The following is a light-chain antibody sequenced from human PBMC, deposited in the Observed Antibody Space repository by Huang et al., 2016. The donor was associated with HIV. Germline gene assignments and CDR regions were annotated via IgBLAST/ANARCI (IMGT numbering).Light chain of an antibody. J-gene: IGKJ2*01. CDR3: QQRRDWPPYT. Sequence: EIVLTQSPATLSLSPGERATLSCRASQSVGTDLGWYQQKPGQAPRLLISDVSNRAAGIPARFSGSGSGTDFTLTISSLEPEDFAVYYCQQRRDWPPYTFGQGTKLEIK. CDR2: DVS. V-gene: IGKV3-11*01. CDR1: QSVGTD.